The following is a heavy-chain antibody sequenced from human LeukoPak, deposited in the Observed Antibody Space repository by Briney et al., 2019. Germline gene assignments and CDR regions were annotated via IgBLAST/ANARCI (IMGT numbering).Heavy chain of an antibody. CDR3: ARDSKYDSTGHAP. Sequence: SETLSLTCTVSGGSIIIDNYYWAWIRQPPGKGLEWIGGIHYSGDAYYNPSLKSRVTISVDMSNNQFSLKLNSVTAADTAMYYCARDSKYDSTGHAPWGLGTLVTVSS. J-gene: IGHJ5*02. CDR1: GGSIIIDNYY. CDR2: IHYSGDA. D-gene: IGHD3-22*01. V-gene: IGHV4-39*07.